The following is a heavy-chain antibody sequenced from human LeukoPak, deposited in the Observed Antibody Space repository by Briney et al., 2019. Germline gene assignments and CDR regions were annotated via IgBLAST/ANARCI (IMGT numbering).Heavy chain of an antibody. CDR2: IIPIFGTA. CDR1: GGTFSSDA. J-gene: IGHJ4*02. CDR3: ARKWTRDYGDYYFDY. Sequence: SVKVSCKASGGTFSSDAISWVRQAPGQGLEWMGGIIPIFGTANYAQKFQGRVTITADESTSAAYMELSSLRSEDTAVYYCARKWTRDYGDYYFDYWGQGTLVTVSS. D-gene: IGHD4-17*01. V-gene: IGHV1-69*13.